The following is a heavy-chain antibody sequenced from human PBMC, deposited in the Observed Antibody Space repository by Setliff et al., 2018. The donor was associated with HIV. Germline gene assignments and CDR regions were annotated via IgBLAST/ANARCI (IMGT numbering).Heavy chain of an antibody. V-gene: IGHV1-69*10. D-gene: IGHD3-16*01. CDR1: GGTFSIYA. CDR3: ARDRGGVGYNPSYYFDY. J-gene: IGHJ4*02. CDR2: IIPILGMS. Sequence: SVKVACKASGGTFSIYAISWVRQAPGQGLEWMGGIIPILGMSIYAQKFQGRVTITADESTSTAYMELSSLRSEDTAVYYCARDRGGVGYNPSYYFDYWGQGTLVTVSS.